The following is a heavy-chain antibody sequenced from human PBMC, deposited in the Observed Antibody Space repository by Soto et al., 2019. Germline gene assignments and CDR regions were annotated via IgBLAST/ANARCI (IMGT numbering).Heavy chain of an antibody. CDR3: ARDGPWSGYLGTYYYYGMDV. J-gene: IGHJ6*02. D-gene: IGHD3-3*01. Sequence: QVQLVQSGAEVKKPGASVKVSCKASGYTFTSYYMLWVRQAPGQGLEWMGIINPSGGSTSYAQKFQGRVTMTRDTSTSTVYMELSSLRSEDTAVYYCARDGPWSGYLGTYYYYGMDVWGQGTTVTVSS. CDR1: GYTFTSYY. CDR2: INPSGGST. V-gene: IGHV1-46*01.